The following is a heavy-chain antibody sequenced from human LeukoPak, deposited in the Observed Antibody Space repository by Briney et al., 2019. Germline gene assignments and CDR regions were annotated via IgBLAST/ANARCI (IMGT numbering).Heavy chain of an antibody. J-gene: IGHJ3*02. CDR2: IIPIFGTA. V-gene: IGHV1-69*13. CDR3: ARDPLGNDAFDI. Sequence: SVKVSCKASGGTFSSYAISWVRQAPGKGLEWMGGIIPIFGTANYAQKFQGRVTITADESTSTAYMELSSLRSEDTAVYYCARDPLGNDAFDIWGQGTMVTVSS. D-gene: IGHD7-27*01. CDR1: GGTFSSYA.